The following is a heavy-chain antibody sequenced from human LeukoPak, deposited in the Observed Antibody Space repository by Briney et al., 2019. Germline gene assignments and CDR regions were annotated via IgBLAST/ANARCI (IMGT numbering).Heavy chain of an antibody. Sequence: GSLRLSCAASGFTFSSYAMSWVRQAPGKGLEWIGYIYYSGSTNYNPSLKSRVTISVDTSKNQFSLKLSSVTAADTAVYYCARVCSVAVAGIEYNWFDPWGQGTLVTVSS. D-gene: IGHD6-19*01. CDR2: IYYSGST. CDR1: GFTFSSYA. J-gene: IGHJ5*02. CDR3: ARVCSVAVAGIEYNWFDP. V-gene: IGHV4-59*01.